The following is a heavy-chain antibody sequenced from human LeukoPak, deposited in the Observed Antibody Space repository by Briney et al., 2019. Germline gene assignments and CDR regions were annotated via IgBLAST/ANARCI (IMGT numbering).Heavy chain of an antibody. CDR1: GFTVSSNY. D-gene: IGHD6-25*01. J-gene: IGHJ4*02. V-gene: IGHV3-53*01. CDR2: IYSGGNT. Sequence: GGSLRLSCAASGFTVSSNYVNWVRQAPGKGLEWVSFIYSGGNTYYADSVKGRFTISRDNSKNTLYLQMNSLRAEDTAVYYCAKDESPRIAADNYWGQGTLVTVSS. CDR3: AKDESPRIAADNY.